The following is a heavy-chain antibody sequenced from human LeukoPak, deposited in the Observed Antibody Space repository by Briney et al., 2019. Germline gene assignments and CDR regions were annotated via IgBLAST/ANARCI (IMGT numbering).Heavy chain of an antibody. CDR1: GFTFSSYE. D-gene: IGHD3-16*01. CDR3: ARDMKGPDAFDI. V-gene: IGHV3-64*01. J-gene: IGHJ3*02. Sequence: PGGSLRLSCAASGFTFSSYEMNWVRQAPGKGLEYVSAISSNGGSTYYANSVKGRFTISRDNSKNTLYLQMGSLRAEDMAVYYCARDMKGPDAFDIWGQGTMVTVSS. CDR2: ISSNGGST.